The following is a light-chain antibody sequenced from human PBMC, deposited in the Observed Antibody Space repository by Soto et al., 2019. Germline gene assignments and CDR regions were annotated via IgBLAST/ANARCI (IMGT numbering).Light chain of an antibody. CDR3: QSYDSSLGAGV. V-gene: IGLV1-40*01. CDR1: GSNLGAGYD. Sequence: QPVLTQPPSVSGAPGQRVTISCTGSGSNLGAGYDVHWYQLLPGTAPKLLIFGNNNRPSGVPDRFSGSKSGTSASLAITGLQADDEADYYCQSYDSSLGAGVFGGGTKLTVL. J-gene: IGLJ3*02. CDR2: GNN.